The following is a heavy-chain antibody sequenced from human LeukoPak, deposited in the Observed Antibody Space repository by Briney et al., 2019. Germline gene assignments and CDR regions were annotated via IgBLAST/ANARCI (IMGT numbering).Heavy chain of an antibody. Sequence: PGGSLRLSCAASGFSFSNYVMNWVRQAPGKGLEWVSAISGSGGYTYYTDAVKGRFTISRDNSKTTLYLQMNSLRAEDTAVYYCAKGGLMTSVIIIDCWGQGSLVTVSS. CDR2: ISGSGGYT. CDR1: GFSFSNYV. J-gene: IGHJ4*02. D-gene: IGHD4-17*01. V-gene: IGHV3-23*01. CDR3: AKGGLMTSVIIIDC.